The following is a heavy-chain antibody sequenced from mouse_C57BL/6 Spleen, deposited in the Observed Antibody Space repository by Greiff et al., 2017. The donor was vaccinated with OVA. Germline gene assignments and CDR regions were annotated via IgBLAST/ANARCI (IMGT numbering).Heavy chain of an antibody. V-gene: IGHV1-47*01. CDR3: ARGLAY. CDR2: FPPYYDDT. CDR1: GYTFTTYP. Sequence: QVLLQQSGAELVQPGASVKLSCIASGYTFTTYPIEWMKQTHGKSLAWIGHFPPYYDDTKSNEKFKGKATLTVEKSSSTVYLELSRLTAEDAAVYYCARGLAYWGQGTLVTVSA. J-gene: IGHJ3*01.